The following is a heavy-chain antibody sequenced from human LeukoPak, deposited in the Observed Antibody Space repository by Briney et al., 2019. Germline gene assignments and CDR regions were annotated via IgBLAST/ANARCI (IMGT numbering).Heavy chain of an antibody. J-gene: IGHJ4*02. Sequence: PGGSLRLSCAASGSTFDDYAMHWVRQAPGKGLEWVSGISWNSGSIGYADSVKGRFTISRDNAKNSLYLQMNSLRAEDTALYYCAKLSDPRGYSYGPQDFDYWGQGTLVTVSS. D-gene: IGHD5-18*01. CDR3: AKLSDPRGYSYGPQDFDY. CDR2: ISWNSGSI. V-gene: IGHV3-9*01. CDR1: GSTFDDYA.